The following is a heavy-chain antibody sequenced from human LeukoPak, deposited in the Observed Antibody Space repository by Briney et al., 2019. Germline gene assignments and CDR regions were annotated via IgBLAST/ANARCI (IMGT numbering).Heavy chain of an antibody. Sequence: SETLSLTCTVSGASISSYYWSWIRQPPGKGLEWIGYIYYSGSTSYNPSLKSRVTISVDTSKNHFSLKLSSVTAADTAVYYCARYDVDGGPFGCWGQGTLVTVSS. J-gene: IGHJ4*02. V-gene: IGHV4-59*01. CDR1: GASISSYY. D-gene: IGHD3-16*01. CDR2: IYYSGST. CDR3: ARYDVDGGPFGC.